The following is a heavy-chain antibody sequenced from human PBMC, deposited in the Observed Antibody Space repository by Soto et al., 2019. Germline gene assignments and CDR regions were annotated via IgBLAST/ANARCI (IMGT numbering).Heavy chain of an antibody. CDR1: GGSITSSFY. CDR3: RSSSRYSTDV. V-gene: IGHV4-39*01. Sequence: QLQLQESGPGLVKPSETLSLSCTVSGGSITSSFYCGWIRQPPGKGLEWIGSIYGTGNTYYNPSLKGRVTISSDTSKNQFSLHLISVTAADTAVYYCRSSSRYSTDVWGQGATVTVSS. J-gene: IGHJ6*02. D-gene: IGHD6-13*01. CDR2: IYGTGNT.